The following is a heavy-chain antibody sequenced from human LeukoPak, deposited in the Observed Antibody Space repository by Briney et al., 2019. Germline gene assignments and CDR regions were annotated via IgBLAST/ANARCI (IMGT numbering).Heavy chain of an antibody. V-gene: IGHV3-23*01. CDR3: AKYHCDGYLDY. Sequence: GGSLRLSCAASGFTFSSYGMSWVRHAPGKGLESFSAISGSGGATYYAAYVKGRFTISRDNSKNTLYPQMNSRRAEDTAVYYCAKYHCDGYLDYWGQGTLVTVSS. CDR2: ISGSGGAT. CDR1: GFTFSSYG. J-gene: IGHJ4*02. D-gene: IGHD2-21*01.